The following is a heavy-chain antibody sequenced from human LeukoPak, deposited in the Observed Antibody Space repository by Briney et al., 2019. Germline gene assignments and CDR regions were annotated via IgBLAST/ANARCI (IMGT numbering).Heavy chain of an antibody. V-gene: IGHV1-18*01. J-gene: IGHJ4*02. CDR1: GYTFTSYG. Sequence: ASVKVSCKASGYTFTSYGISWVRQAPGQGLEWMGWISAYNGNTNYAQKLQGRVTMTTDTSTSTAYMELRSLRSDDTAVYYCARGLSAYDFWSGYYYYFDYWGQGTLVTVSS. CDR3: ARGLSAYDFWSGYYYYFDY. D-gene: IGHD3-3*01. CDR2: ISAYNGNT.